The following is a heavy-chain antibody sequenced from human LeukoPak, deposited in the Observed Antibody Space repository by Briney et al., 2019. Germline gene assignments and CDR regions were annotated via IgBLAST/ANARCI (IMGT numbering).Heavy chain of an antibody. CDR2: ISSSSSTI. CDR1: GFTFSSYS. J-gene: IGHJ4*02. V-gene: IGHV3-48*04. D-gene: IGHD3-22*01. CDR3: AKDDYYDSSGYYYD. Sequence: GGSLRLSCAASGFTFSSYSMNWVRQAPGKGLEWVSYISSSSSTIYYADSVKGRFTISRDNAKNSLYLQMNSLRAEDTALYYCAKDDYYDSSGYYYDWGQGTLVTVSS.